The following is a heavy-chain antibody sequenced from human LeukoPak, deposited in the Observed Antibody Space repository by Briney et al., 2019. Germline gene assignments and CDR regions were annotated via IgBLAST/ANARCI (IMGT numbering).Heavy chain of an antibody. D-gene: IGHD3-3*02. CDR1: GFSFSTYS. CDR3: ARPASTFPLGY. V-gene: IGHV3-48*04. J-gene: IGHJ4*02. CDR2: ISSSGTTI. Sequence: GGSLRLSCAASGFSFSTYSMNWVRQAPGKGRKWVSYISSSGTTIYYADSVKGRFTISRDNANNSLYLQMHSLRAEDTALYYCARPASTFPLGYWGQGTLVTVSS.